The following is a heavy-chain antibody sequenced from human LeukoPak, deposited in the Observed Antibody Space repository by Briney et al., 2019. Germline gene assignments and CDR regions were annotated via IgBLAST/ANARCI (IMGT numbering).Heavy chain of an antibody. V-gene: IGHV5-51*01. Sequence: GESLKISCKGSGYSFTSYWIGWVRQMPGKGLEWMGIIYPGDSDTRYSPSFQGQVTISADKSISTAYLQWSSLKASDTAMYYCARLLGYCSSTSCYPSDYWGQGTLVTVSS. J-gene: IGHJ4*02. CDR2: IYPGDSDT. CDR3: ARLLGYCSSTSCYPSDY. CDR1: GYSFTSYW. D-gene: IGHD2-2*01.